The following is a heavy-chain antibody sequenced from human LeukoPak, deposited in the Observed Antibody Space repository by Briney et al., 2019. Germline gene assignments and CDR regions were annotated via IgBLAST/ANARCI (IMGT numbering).Heavy chain of an antibody. J-gene: IGHJ4*02. Sequence: GGSLRLSCAASGFTFSSHWMHWVRQAPGKGLVWVSRINSDGSSTNYADSVKGRFTISRDNAKNTLYLQMNSLRVEDTAVYYCTRVGLTSGSYFSFDYWGQGTLVTVSS. V-gene: IGHV3-74*01. CDR2: INSDGSST. CDR3: TRVGLTSGSYFSFDY. D-gene: IGHD1-26*01. CDR1: GFTFSSHW.